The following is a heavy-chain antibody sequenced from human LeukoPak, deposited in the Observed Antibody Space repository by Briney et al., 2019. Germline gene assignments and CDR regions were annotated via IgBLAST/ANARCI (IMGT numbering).Heavy chain of an antibody. CDR3: AKATGGYCSSTSCRTDFDY. CDR2: ISWNSGII. CDR1: GFTFDDYA. V-gene: IGHV3-9*01. J-gene: IGHJ4*02. D-gene: IGHD2-2*01. Sequence: GGTLRLSCAASGFTFDDYAMHWVRQAPGNGLEWVSGISWNSGIIGYADSVKGRFTISRDNAKNSLYLQMNSLRAEDTALYYCAKATGGYCSSTSCRTDFDYWGQGTLVTVSS.